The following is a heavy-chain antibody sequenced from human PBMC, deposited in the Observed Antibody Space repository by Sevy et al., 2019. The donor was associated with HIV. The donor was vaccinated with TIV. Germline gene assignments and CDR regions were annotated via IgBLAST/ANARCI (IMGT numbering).Heavy chain of an antibody. CDR3: AGDHIVIGSNWYGAFDI. D-gene: IGHD6-13*01. Sequence: ASMKVSCKASGYTFTSYYMHWVRQAPGQGLEWMGIINPSDGSTSYAQKFQGRVTMTRDTSTSTVNMELSSLRSEDTAMYYCAGDHIVIGSNWYGAFDIWGQGTMVTVSS. CDR1: GYTFTSYY. V-gene: IGHV1-46*01. CDR2: INPSDGST. J-gene: IGHJ3*02.